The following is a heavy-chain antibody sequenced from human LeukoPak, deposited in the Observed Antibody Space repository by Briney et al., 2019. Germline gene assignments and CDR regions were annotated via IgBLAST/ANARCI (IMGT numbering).Heavy chain of an antibody. CDR3: ARDYSFRRMYYDFWSGYWYFGY. J-gene: IGHJ4*02. V-gene: IGHV3-7*01. CDR1: GFTFSSYW. Sequence: GGSLRLPCAASGFTFSSYWMRWVRQAPGKGLEWVGNIKQDGSEKYYVDSVKGRFTISRDNAKNSLYLQMNSLRAEDTAVYYCARDYSFRRMYYDFWSGYWYFGYWGQGHLVTVSS. CDR2: IKQDGSEK. D-gene: IGHD3-3*01.